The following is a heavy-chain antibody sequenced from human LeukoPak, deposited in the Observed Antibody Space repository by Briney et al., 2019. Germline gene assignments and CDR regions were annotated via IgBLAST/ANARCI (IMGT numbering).Heavy chain of an antibody. V-gene: IGHV3-23*01. CDR2: ISGSGGST. CDR1: GFTFSNYA. CDR3: ARDLLGYNYHYMDV. D-gene: IGHD3-16*02. J-gene: IGHJ6*03. Sequence: PGGSLRLSCAASGFTFSNYAMSWVRQAPGKGLEWVSAISGSGGSTYYADSVKGRFTISRDNAKNSLFLEMNSVRAEDTAVYYCARDLLGYNYHYMDVWGKGTTVTVSS.